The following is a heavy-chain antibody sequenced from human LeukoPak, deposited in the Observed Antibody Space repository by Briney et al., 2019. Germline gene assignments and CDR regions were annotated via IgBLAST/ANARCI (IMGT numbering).Heavy chain of an antibody. D-gene: IGHD5-12*01. Sequence: GASVKVSCKASGYTFTNYFIHWVRQAPGQGLEWMGWINPNNGDTASAQSFQGRVTLTSDTSTRTAYMELRRLRYDDTAVYYCARGEVAMADWGQGARVTVSS. V-gene: IGHV1-2*02. CDR1: GYTFTNYF. CDR2: INPNNGDT. J-gene: IGHJ4*02. CDR3: ARGEVAMAD.